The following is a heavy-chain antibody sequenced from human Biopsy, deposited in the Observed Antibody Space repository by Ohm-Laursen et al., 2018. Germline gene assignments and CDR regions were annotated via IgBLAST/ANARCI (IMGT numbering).Heavy chain of an antibody. V-gene: IGHV3-9*01. CDR3: ARDSSRRAREGGMDV. CDR1: GFTFDDYV. Sequence: SLRLSCAATGFTFDDYVMHWVRQAPGKGLEWVSGISWNSGGIGYADSVMGRFTISRDNAKNSLYLQLNSLRVEDTAVYYCARDSSRRAREGGMDVWGQGTTVTVSS. J-gene: IGHJ6*02. D-gene: IGHD6-6*01. CDR2: ISWNSGGI.